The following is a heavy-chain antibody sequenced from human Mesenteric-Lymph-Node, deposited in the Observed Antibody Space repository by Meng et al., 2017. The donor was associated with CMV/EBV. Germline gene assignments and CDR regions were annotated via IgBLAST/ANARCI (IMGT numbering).Heavy chain of an antibody. J-gene: IGHJ4*02. V-gene: IGHV4-4*02. D-gene: IGHD6-19*01. CDR1: GGSISSTNW. CDR2: IYHSGST. CDR3: ARQGYSTGRLLDY. Sequence: CAVSGGSISSTNWWSWVRQPPGKGLEWIGEIYHSGSTNYNPSLKSRVTISVDKSKNQFSLRLTSVTAADTAVYYCARQGYSTGRLLDYWGQGTLVTVSS.